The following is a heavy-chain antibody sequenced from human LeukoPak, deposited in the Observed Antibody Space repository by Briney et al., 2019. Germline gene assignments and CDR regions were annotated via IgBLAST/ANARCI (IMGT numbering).Heavy chain of an antibody. J-gene: IGHJ4*02. CDR2: VSSNGGST. CDR3: ARTAYDSSGHGGLIDY. CDR1: GFTFSSYA. D-gene: IGHD3-22*01. V-gene: IGHV3-64*01. Sequence: GGSLRLSCAASGFTFSSYAMHWVRQAPGKGLEYVSAVSSNGGSTYYANSVKGRFTISRDNAKNSLYLQMNSLRAEDTAVYYCARTAYDSSGHGGLIDYWGQGTLVTVSS.